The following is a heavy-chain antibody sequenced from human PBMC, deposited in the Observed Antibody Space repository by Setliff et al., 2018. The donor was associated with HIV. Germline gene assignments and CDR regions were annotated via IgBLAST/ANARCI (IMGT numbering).Heavy chain of an antibody. CDR3: ATVGPTIWGAFDI. J-gene: IGHJ3*02. CDR2: IIPIFGTA. D-gene: IGHD3-16*01. Sequence: SVKVSCKASGYTFSSYDINWVRQATGQGLEWMGWIIPIFGTAIYAQKFQGRVTMTEDTSTDTAYMELSSLRSEDTAVYYCATVGPTIWGAFDIWGQGTMVTVSS. CDR1: GYTFSSYD. V-gene: IGHV1-69*06.